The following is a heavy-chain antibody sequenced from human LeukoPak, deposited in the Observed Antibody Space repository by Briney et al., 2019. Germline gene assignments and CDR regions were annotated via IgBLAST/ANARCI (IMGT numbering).Heavy chain of an antibody. CDR3: ARAIWFGEGHDY. CDR1: GGTFSSYA. D-gene: IGHD3-10*01. V-gene: IGHV1-69*06. CDR2: IIPIFGTA. J-gene: IGHJ4*02. Sequence: GASVKVSCKASGGTFSSYAISWVRQAPGQGLEWMGGIIPIFGTANYAQKFQGRVTITADKSTSTAYMELSSLRSEDTAVYYCARAIWFGEGHDYWGQGTLVTVSS.